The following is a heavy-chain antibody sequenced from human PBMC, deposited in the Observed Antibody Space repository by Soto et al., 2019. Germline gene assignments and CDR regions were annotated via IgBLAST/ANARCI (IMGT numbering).Heavy chain of an antibody. J-gene: IGHJ6*04. V-gene: IGHV3-23*01. CDR3: AKEKWSYYGSGSYYPHYYAMAV. CDR1: GVTFSSNA. Sequence: GSVGVSCAVSGVTFSSNAMSWVLQAPGKGREGVSASSGSGGSTYYADGVKGGFAICSDNSKITLYRQMNGLRAGDAAVYSCAKEKWSYYGSGSYYPHYYAMAVWGEGTTVTVSS. D-gene: IGHD3-10*01. CDR2: SSGSGGST.